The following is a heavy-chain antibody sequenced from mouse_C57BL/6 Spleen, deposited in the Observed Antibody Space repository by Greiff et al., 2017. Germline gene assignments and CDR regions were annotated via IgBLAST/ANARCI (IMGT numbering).Heavy chain of an antibody. CDR1: GFTFTDYY. J-gene: IGHJ2*01. CDR3: ARYDYDGYYFDN. V-gene: IGHV7-3*01. D-gene: IGHD2-4*01. CDR2: IRNKANGYTT. Sequence: EVHLVESGGGLVQPGGSLSLSCAASGFTFTDYYMSWVRQPPGKALEWLGFIRNKANGYTTEYSASVKGRFTISRDNSQSILYLQMNALRAEDSATYYCARYDYDGYYFDNWGQGTTLTVSS.